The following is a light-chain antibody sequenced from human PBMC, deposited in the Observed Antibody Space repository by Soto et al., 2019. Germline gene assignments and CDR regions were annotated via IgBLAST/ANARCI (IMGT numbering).Light chain of an antibody. CDR1: SNDIGTYEY. J-gene: IGLJ1*01. Sequence: QSCLTHPASLSGSPGRSITISCTGSSNDIGTYEYVSWHQHHPGRAPKLIIFGVNDRPSGISDRFSGSKSGNTASLTIFGLQLEDEAVYYCSSYTTGSTLPWVFGTGTKVTVL. CDR3: SSYTTGSTLPWV. CDR2: GVN. V-gene: IGLV2-14*01.